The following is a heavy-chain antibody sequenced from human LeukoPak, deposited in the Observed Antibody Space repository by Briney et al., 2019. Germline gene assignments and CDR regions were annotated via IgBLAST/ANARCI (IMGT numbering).Heavy chain of an antibody. V-gene: IGHV4-34*09. Sequence: KPSETLSLTCAVSGGPFSGYFWSWIRQSSGKGLEWIGEIHNSGTTNYNPSLKSRVTISVDTSKNQFSLKLSSVTAADTAVYYCARDRTSWGQGTLVTVSS. CDR3: ARDRTS. D-gene: IGHD1-7*01. J-gene: IGHJ4*02. CDR1: GGPFSGYF. CDR2: IHNSGTT.